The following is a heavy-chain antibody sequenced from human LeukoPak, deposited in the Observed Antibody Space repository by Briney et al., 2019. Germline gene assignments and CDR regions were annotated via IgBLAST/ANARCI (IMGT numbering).Heavy chain of an antibody. Sequence: GGSLRLSCAASGFTFSSYAMSWVRQAPGKGLEWVAVISYDGSNKYYADSVKGRFTISRDNSKNTLYLQMNSLRAEDTAVYYCAEPTGTGGVLGELSFNDYWGQGTLVTVSS. J-gene: IGHJ4*02. CDR1: GFTFSSYA. CDR3: AEPTGTGGVLGELSFNDY. D-gene: IGHD3-16*02. V-gene: IGHV3-30*18. CDR2: ISYDGSNK.